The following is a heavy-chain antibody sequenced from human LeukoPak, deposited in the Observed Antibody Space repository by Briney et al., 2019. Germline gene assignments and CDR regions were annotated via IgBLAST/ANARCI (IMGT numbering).Heavy chain of an antibody. CDR1: GYSFTSYG. CDR3: AGDPSGYDFFDY. D-gene: IGHD5-12*01. V-gene: IGHV1-18*01. CDR2: ISGYNSNG. Sequence: ASVKVSCKASGYSFTSYGISWVRQAPGQGLEWMGWISGYNSNGDFAQKLQDRVTMTTDTSTSTAYMELRSLRSDDTAVYYCAGDPSGYDFFDYWGQGTLVTVSS. J-gene: IGHJ4*02.